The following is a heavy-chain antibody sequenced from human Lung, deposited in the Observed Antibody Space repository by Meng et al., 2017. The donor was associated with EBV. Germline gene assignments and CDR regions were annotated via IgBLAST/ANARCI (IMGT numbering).Heavy chain of an antibody. CDR2: IYHSGST. J-gene: IGHJ4*02. CDR1: VGSISSGGYS. D-gene: IGHD2-21*02. V-gene: IGHV4-30-2*01. CDR3: AINGGDLLFDY. Sequence: LQRGGSGSGLVTPLHTLSLTCAVSVGSISSGGYSWSWLRQPPGKGLEWIGYIYHSGSTYYNPSLKSRVTISVDRSKNQFSLKLSSVTAADTAVYYCAINGGDLLFDYWGQGTLVTVSS.